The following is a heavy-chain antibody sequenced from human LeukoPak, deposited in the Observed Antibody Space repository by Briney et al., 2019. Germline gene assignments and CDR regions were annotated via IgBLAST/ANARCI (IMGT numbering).Heavy chain of an antibody. J-gene: IGHJ4*02. V-gene: IGHV4-30-4*01. Sequence: SETLSLTCTVSGGSINSGDYYWSWIRQPPGKGLEWIGYIYYSGSTYYNPSLKSRITISVDTSKNQFSLKLSSMTATDTAVYYCARDRRYSAYLDYWGQGTLVTVSS. CDR2: IYYSGST. CDR1: GGSINSGDYY. CDR3: ARDRRYSAYLDY. D-gene: IGHD5-12*01.